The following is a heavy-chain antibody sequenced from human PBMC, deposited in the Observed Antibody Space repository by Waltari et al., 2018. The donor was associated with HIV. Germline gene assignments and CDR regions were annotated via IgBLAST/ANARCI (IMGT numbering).Heavy chain of an antibody. CDR3: LVTTSGHY. CDR2: INPNTRAT. Sequence: QAQLVQSGAEVKKPGASVKVSCKASGYTFTGHYLHWVRQAPGQGLEWMRRINPNTRATNSAQKFQGRVTMTRESSVGTAYMGMTRLRADDAAVYYCLVTTSGHYWGQGTLVTVPS. V-gene: IGHV1-2*06. D-gene: IGHD5-18*01. J-gene: IGHJ4*02. CDR1: GYTFTGHY.